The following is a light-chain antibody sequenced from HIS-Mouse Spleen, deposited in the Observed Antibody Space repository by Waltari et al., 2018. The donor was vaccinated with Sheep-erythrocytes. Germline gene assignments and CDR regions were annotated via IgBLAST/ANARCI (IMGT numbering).Light chain of an antibody. V-gene: IGLV2-11*01. Sequence: QSALTQPRSVSGSPGQSVTISCTGTSSDVGGYNYVSWYQQHPGKAPKLMIYDVSKRPSGFPDRFSGSKSGNPASLTISGLQAEDEADYYCCSYAGSYNHVFATGTKVTVL. J-gene: IGLJ1*01. CDR2: DVS. CDR3: CSYAGSYNHV. CDR1: SSDVGGYNY.